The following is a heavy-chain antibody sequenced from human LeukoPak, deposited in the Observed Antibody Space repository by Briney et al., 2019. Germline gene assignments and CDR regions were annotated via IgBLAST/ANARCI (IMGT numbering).Heavy chain of an antibody. CDR1: GYTFTNYG. V-gene: IGHV1-18*04. J-gene: IGHJ4*02. CDR2: ISANNGET. CDR3: ARVPPSAHQLLSSDY. Sequence: ASVMVSCKASGYTFTNYGISWVRQAPGQGLEGMAWISANNGETRYAQNLQGRLTMTTDTSTGTAYMELRSLRPDDTAVYYCARVPPSAHQLLSSDYWGQGTQVTVSS. D-gene: IGHD2-2*01.